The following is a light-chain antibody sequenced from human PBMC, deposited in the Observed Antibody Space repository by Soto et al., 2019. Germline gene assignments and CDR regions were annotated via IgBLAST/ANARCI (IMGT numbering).Light chain of an antibody. V-gene: IGKV1-5*01. CDR2: DAS. J-gene: IGKJ1*01. CDR3: QQYDVHPNT. CDR1: ENIKNW. Sequence: DLQMTQSPSTLSASVGSRVTITPPPSENIKNWLAWYQQTAGKAPKVLISDASRLEAGVPSRFSGSGSGTDFTLTIASLQTDDFGTYYCQQYDVHPNTFGKGTKVDIK.